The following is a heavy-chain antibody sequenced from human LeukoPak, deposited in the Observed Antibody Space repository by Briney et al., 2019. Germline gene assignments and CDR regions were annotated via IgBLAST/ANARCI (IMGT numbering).Heavy chain of an antibody. V-gene: IGHV3-64*01. CDR2: MTSNGART. D-gene: IGHD2-21*01. Sequence: GGSLRLSCAASGFTFSSNSIQWGCKAPRKGLQYVSAMTSNGARTYYANSVEGRFTISRDNSKNTLYLQMVSLRAEDMAVYYFARVAPEAVVANYYYYYMDVWGKGTTVTVSS. J-gene: IGHJ6*03. CDR3: ARVAPEAVVANYYYYYMDV. CDR1: GFTFSSNS.